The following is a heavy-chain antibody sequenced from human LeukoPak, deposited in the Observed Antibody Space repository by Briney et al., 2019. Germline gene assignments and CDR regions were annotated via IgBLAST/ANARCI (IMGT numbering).Heavy chain of an antibody. Sequence: SETLSLTCTVSGGSIRSYYWSWIRQPPGKGLEWIGYLYYSGITNYNPSLKGRVTLSVDTSKNQFSLKLSSVTAADTAVYYCASFSGSYYDDWGQGTLVTVSS. CDR2: LYYSGIT. D-gene: IGHD1-26*01. CDR3: ASFSGSYYDD. V-gene: IGHV4-59*01. CDR1: GGSIRSYY. J-gene: IGHJ4*02.